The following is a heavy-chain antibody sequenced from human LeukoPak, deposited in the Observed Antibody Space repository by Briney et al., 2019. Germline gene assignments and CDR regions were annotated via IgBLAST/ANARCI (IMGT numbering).Heavy chain of an antibody. D-gene: IGHD3-3*01. J-gene: IGHJ3*02. Sequence: SETLSLTCTVSGGSISSYYWSWIRQPPGKGPEWIGYIYYSGSTNYNPSLKSRVTISVDTSKNQFSLKLSSVTAADTAVYYCASVTIFGVVGAFDIWGQGTMVTVSS. V-gene: IGHV4-59*01. CDR3: ASVTIFGVVGAFDI. CDR2: IYYSGST. CDR1: GGSISSYY.